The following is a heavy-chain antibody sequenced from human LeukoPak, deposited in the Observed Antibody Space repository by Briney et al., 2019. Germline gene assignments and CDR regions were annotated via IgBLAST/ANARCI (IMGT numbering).Heavy chain of an antibody. CDR3: AKGRGSGSSPWDV. V-gene: IGHV3-23*01. Sequence: GGSLRLSCAASGFTFNSYARSWVRQAPGKGLEWVSVISGSGGSTNYVDSVKGRFTISRENSKNTLYLQMNSLSAAARAICYCAKGRGSGSSPWDVWGQGTTVTVSS. CDR2: ISGSGGST. J-gene: IGHJ6*02. D-gene: IGHD3-10*01. CDR1: GFTFNSYA.